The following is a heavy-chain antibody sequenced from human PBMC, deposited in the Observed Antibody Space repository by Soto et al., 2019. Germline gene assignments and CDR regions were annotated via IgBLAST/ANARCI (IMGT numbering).Heavy chain of an antibody. CDR2: ISGSGGCT. V-gene: IGHV3-23*01. CDR3: AKEGAYLVDTVKIDY. J-gene: IGHJ4*02. D-gene: IGHD5-18*01. CDR1: GFTFSGYA. Sequence: EVQLLESGGGLVQPGGSLRLSCAASGFTFSGYAMSWVRQPPGEALGWVSGISGSGGCTYYADSVKGRFTISRENSKNTLYLQMNSLRAEDTAVYYCAKEGAYLVDTVKIDYWGQGPLVTVSS.